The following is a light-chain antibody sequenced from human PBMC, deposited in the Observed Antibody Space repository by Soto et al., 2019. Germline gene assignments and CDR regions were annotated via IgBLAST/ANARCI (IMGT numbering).Light chain of an antibody. CDR1: QSGFSS. J-gene: IGKJ4*02. Sequence: EIVMTQSPATLSVYLGERVTLSCRANQSGFSSLSGYQQKPGQAPRLLIYGAATRPVVIPARFSGSVSGTEFTLTISSLQSEDFAVYYCQQYHSWPAFGRRTRVAIK. CDR3: QQYHSWPA. V-gene: IGKV3-15*01. CDR2: GAA.